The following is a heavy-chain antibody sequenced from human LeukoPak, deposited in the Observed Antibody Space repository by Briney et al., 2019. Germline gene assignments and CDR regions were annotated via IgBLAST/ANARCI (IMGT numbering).Heavy chain of an antibody. Sequence: GGSLRLSCSASGFTLSNFWIHWVRQAPGKGLVWVLRINTDGGSTNYADSVKGRFAVSRDNAKNTLYLQMNSLRVEDTALYYCARVIGWDEPFDLWGQGTMVTVSS. CDR2: INTDGGST. CDR1: GFTLSNFW. V-gene: IGHV3-74*01. CDR3: ARVIGWDEPFDL. D-gene: IGHD1-26*01. J-gene: IGHJ3*01.